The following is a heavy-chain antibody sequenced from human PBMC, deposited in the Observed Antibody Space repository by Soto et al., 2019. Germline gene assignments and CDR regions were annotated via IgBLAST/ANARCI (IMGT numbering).Heavy chain of an antibody. CDR2: ISWNSGSI. Sequence: TGGSLRLSCAASGFTFDDYAMHWVRQAPGKGLEWVSGISWNSGSIGYADSVKGRFTISRDNAKNSLYLQMNSLRAEDTALYYCAKAKDPMTTVPYYFDYWGQGTLVTVSS. D-gene: IGHD4-17*01. CDR3: AKAKDPMTTVPYYFDY. CDR1: GFTFDDYA. J-gene: IGHJ4*02. V-gene: IGHV3-9*01.